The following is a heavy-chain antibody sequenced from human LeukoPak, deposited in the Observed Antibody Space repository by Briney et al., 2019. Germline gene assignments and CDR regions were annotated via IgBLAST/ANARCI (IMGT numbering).Heavy chain of an antibody. CDR3: ARWHTIFGVVTQYYYGMDV. V-gene: IGHV3-33*01. Sequence: GGSLRLSCAASGFTFSSYGMPWVRQAPGKGLEWVAVIWYDGSNKYYADSVKGRFTISRDNSKNTLYLQMNSLRAEDTAVYYCARWHTIFGVVTQYYYGMDVWGQGTTVTVSS. J-gene: IGHJ6*02. D-gene: IGHD3-3*01. CDR1: GFTFSSYG. CDR2: IWYDGSNK.